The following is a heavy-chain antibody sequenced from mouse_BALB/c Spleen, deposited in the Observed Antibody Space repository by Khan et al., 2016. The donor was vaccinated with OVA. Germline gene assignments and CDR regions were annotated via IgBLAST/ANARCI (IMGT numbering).Heavy chain of an antibody. CDR1: GYSITSDYA. CDR3: ASELGRYDALDY. CDR2: ISYSGST. J-gene: IGHJ4*01. Sequence: EVQLQEAGPGLVKPSQSLSLTCPVTGYSITSDYAWNWIRQFPGNKLEWMGYISYSGSTTYNPSPKSRISITRDTSKDQFFLQLKSVTSEDTATYYCASELGRYDALDYWGQGTSVTVSS. D-gene: IGHD4-1*01. V-gene: IGHV3-2*02.